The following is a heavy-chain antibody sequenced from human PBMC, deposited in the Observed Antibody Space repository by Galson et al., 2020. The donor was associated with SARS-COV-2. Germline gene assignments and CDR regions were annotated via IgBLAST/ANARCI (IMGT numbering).Heavy chain of an antibody. J-gene: IGHJ4*02. CDR3: AKGDGSYLIDYFDY. CDR1: GFTFSSSG. D-gene: IGHD1-26*01. CDR2: ISYDGSNK. V-gene: IGHV3-30*18. Sequence: GGSLRLPCAASGFTFSSSGMHWVRQAPGKGLEWVAVISYDGSNKYYADSVKGRFTISRDNSKNTLYLQMNSLRAEDTAVYYCAKGDGSYLIDYFDYWGQGTLVTVSS.